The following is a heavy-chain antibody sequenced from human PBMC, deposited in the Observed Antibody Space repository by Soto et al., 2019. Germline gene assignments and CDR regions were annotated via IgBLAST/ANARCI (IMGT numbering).Heavy chain of an antibody. D-gene: IGHD3-22*01. V-gene: IGHV4-59*08. Sequence: SETLSLTCTVSGGSISSYYWSWIRQPPGKGLEWIGYIYYSGSTYYNPSLKSRVTISVDTSKNQFSLKLSSVTAADTAVYYCARHYRPSYYYDSSGYYAGLYYFDYWGQGTLVTVSS. CDR2: IYYSGST. J-gene: IGHJ4*02. CDR3: ARHYRPSYYYDSSGYYAGLYYFDY. CDR1: GGSISSYY.